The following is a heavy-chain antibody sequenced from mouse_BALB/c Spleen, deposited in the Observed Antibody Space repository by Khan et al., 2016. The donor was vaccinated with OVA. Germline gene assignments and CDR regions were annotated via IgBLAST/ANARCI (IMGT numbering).Heavy chain of an antibody. CDR2: INTYTGEP. CDR3: ARGASYWYFDV. J-gene: IGHJ1*01. CDR1: GYTFTNYG. V-gene: IGHV9-1*02. Sequence: LVESGPELKKPGETVKISCKASGYTFTNYGMNWVKQAPGKGLKWMGWINTYTGEPTYPDDFKGRFAFSLENSASTAYLQINNLKNEDMATYFCARGASYWYFDVWGAGTTVTVSS.